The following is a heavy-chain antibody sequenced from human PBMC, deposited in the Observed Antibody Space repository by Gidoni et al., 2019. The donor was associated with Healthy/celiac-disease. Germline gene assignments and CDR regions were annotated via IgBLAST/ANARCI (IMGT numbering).Heavy chain of an antibody. CDR3: AREGEGFWSGYPQPGSPESNDAFDI. CDR1: GGTFSSYA. D-gene: IGHD3-3*01. CDR2: IIPIFGTA. V-gene: IGHV1-69*06. Sequence: QVQLVQSGAEVKKPGSSVKVSCKASGGTFSSYAISWVRQAPGQGLEWMGGIIPIFGTANYAQKFQGRVTITADKSTSTAYMELSSLRSEDTAVYYCAREGEGFWSGYPQPGSPESNDAFDIWGQGTMVTVSS. J-gene: IGHJ3*02.